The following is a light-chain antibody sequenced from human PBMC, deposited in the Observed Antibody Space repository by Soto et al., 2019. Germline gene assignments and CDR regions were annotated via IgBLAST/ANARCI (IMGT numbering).Light chain of an antibody. V-gene: IGKV3-20*01. CDR1: QTVKNNY. J-gene: IGKJ4*01. CDR2: GTS. CDR3: QQYGTSPLT. Sequence: ETVLTQSPDTLSLSPGEGATLSCRASQTVKNNYLAWYQQRRGLAPRLLIYGTSGRATGIPDRFSGSGSGTDFTLTITRLEPEDFAVYYRQQYGTSPLTFGGGTKVETK.